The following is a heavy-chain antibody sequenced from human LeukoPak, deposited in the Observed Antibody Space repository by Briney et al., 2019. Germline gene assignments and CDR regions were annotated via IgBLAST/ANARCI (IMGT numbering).Heavy chain of an antibody. Sequence: GGSLRLSCAASGFTFSSYGMHWVRQAPGKGLEWVAVISYDGSNKYYADSVKGRFTISRDNSKNTLYLQMNSLRAEDTAVYYCAKDQKKQQLVLWFDPWGQGTLVTVSS. D-gene: IGHD6-13*01. CDR3: AKDQKKQQLVLWFDP. CDR2: ISYDGSNK. J-gene: IGHJ5*02. V-gene: IGHV3-30*18. CDR1: GFTFSSYG.